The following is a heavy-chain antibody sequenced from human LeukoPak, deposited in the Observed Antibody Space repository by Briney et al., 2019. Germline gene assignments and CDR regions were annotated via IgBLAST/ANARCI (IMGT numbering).Heavy chain of an antibody. CDR3: AREVNGDYALDY. J-gene: IGHJ4*02. CDR2: INPNSGGT. Sequence: GGSLRLSCAASGFTFSSYAMHWVRQAPGQGLEWMGRINPNSGGTNYAQKFQGRVTMTRDTSISTAYMELSRLRSDDTAVYYCAREVNGDYALDYWGQGTLVTVSS. D-gene: IGHD4-17*01. CDR1: GFTFSSYA. V-gene: IGHV1-2*06.